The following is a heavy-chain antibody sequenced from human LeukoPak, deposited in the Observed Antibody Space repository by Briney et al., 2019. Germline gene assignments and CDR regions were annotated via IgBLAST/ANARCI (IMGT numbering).Heavy chain of an antibody. CDR3: ARHPFGAPFDY. CDR2: AYHTGHT. V-gene: IGHV4-59*08. CDR1: GGSMINYY. J-gene: IGHJ4*02. Sequence: SETLSLTCTVSGGSMINYYWSWIRLTPGKGLEWIAYAYHTGHTHYNPSLKSRATISLDTSKNQVSLKVNSVTAADTAVYYCARHPFGAPFDYWGQGTLVTVSS. D-gene: IGHD3-10*01.